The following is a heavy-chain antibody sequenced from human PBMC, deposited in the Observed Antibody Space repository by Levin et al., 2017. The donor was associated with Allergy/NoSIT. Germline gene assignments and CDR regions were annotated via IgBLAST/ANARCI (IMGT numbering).Heavy chain of an antibody. J-gene: IGHJ4*02. CDR2: IKSNTDGGTA. Sequence: RTGGSLRLSCAASEFTFSKAWMSWVRQAPGKGLEWIGRIKSNTDGGTAEYTAPVKGRFTISRDDSKNTLYLQMNSLKDEDTAVYYCSSHGDSRSAPQFDYWGQGTLVTVSS. D-gene: IGHD6-6*01. V-gene: IGHV3-15*01. CDR3: SSHGDSRSAPQFDY. CDR1: EFTFSKAW.